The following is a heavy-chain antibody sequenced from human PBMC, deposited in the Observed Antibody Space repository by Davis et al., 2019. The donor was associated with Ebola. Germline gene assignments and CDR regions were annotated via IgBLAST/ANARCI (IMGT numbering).Heavy chain of an antibody. CDR3: ARDAIAARLFDY. Sequence: GGSLRLSCAASGFTFSSYWMNWVRQAPGKGLEWVSSTSSSSSYIYYADSVKGRFTITRDNAKNSLYLQMNSLRAEDTAVYYCARDAIAARLFDYWGQGTLVTVSS. CDR2: TSSSSSYI. J-gene: IGHJ4*02. V-gene: IGHV3-21*01. D-gene: IGHD6-6*01. CDR1: GFTFSSYW.